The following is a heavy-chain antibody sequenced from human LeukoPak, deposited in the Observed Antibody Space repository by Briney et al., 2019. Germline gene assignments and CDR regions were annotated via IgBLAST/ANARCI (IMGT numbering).Heavy chain of an antibody. Sequence: GASVKVSCKVSGYTLTGLSMHWVRQAPGKGLEWMGGFDPEDGETIYAQKFQGRVTMTEDTSTDTAYMELSSLRSEDTAVYYCATRSMSSGYLFDYWGQGTLVTVSS. V-gene: IGHV1-24*01. CDR2: FDPEDGET. CDR1: GYTLTGLS. D-gene: IGHD3-22*01. J-gene: IGHJ4*02. CDR3: ATRSMSSGYLFDY.